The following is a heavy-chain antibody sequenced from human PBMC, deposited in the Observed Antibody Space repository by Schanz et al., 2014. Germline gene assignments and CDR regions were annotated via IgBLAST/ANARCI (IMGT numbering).Heavy chain of an antibody. CDR2: IWNNGVTK. Sequence: QVQLVASGGGVVQPGRSLRLSCAASGFTFSSYGMHWVRQAPGKGLEWVAVIWNNGVTKYYADSVRGRFTISRDRFQNTLYLRMSSLRAEDTAVYYCARPRFDYGEVDYWGQGTLVTVSS. D-gene: IGHD4-17*01. J-gene: IGHJ4*02. V-gene: IGHV3-33*01. CDR1: GFTFSSYG. CDR3: ARPRFDYGEVDY.